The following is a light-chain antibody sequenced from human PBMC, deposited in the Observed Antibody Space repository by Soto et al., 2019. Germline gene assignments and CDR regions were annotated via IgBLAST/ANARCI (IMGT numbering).Light chain of an antibody. V-gene: IGKV3-11*01. CDR3: QQRGNWPWLT. CDR1: QSVNNY. J-gene: IGKJ4*01. CDR2: DSS. Sequence: EIVLKQSPGTLSLSPGERATLSCRASQSVNNYLAWYQQKPGQAPRLLIYDSSNRATGIPARFSGSGSGTDFTLTISSLEPEDFAVYYCQQRGNWPWLTFGGGTRVEIK.